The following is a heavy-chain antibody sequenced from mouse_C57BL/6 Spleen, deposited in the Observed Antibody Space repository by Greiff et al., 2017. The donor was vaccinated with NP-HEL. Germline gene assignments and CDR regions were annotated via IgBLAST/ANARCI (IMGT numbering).Heavy chain of an antibody. CDR1: GYTFTEYT. J-gene: IGHJ4*01. Sequence: VQLQESGAELVKPGASVKLSCKASGYTFTEYTIHWVKQRSGQGLEWIGWFYPGSGSIKYNEKFKDKATLTADKSSSTVYMELSRLTSEDSAVYFGANRTYYSDYDNAMDYWGQGTAVTVSS. V-gene: IGHV1-62-2*01. CDR3: ANRTYYSDYDNAMDY. CDR2: FYPGSGSI. D-gene: IGHD2-5*01.